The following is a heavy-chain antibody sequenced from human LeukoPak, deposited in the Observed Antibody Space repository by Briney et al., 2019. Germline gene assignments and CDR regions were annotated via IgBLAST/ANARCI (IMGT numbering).Heavy chain of an antibody. D-gene: IGHD5-18*01. CDR2: IYPGDSDT. CDR1: GYSFTSYW. J-gene: IGHJ5*02. CDR3: ARHWGESQLWSSFDP. V-gene: IGHV5-51*01. Sequence: GESLKISCKGSGYSFTSYWIGWVRQMPGKGLEWMGIIYPGDSDTRYSPSFQGQVTISADKSISTAYLQWSSLKASDTAMYYCARHWGESQLWSSFDPWGQGTLVTVSS.